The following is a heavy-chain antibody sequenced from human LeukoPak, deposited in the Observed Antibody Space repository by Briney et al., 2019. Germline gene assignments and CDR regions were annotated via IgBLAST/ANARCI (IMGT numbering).Heavy chain of an antibody. J-gene: IGHJ4*02. CDR3: AKLRYSYGSNFDY. Sequence: GGSLRLSCAASGFTFADYAMDWVRQAPGKGLEWVSAISGTSGSTYYADSVKGRFTISRDNSKNTLYLQMSTLRAEDTALYYCAKLRYSYGSNFDYWGQGTVVTVSS. V-gene: IGHV3-23*01. D-gene: IGHD5-18*01. CDR1: GFTFADYA. CDR2: ISGTSGST.